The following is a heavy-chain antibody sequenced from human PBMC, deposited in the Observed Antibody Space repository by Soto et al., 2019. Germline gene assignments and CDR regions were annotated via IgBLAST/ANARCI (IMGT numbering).Heavy chain of an antibody. V-gene: IGHV3-11*01. CDR3: ARAEHYDFWSGYYTDYYYYGMDV. CDR2: MSGGGSTK. CDR1: DFTFSDYY. Sequence: GGSLRLSCAASDFTFSDYYMSWVRQAPGKGLEWVSYMSGGGSTKYYADSVKGRFTISRDNSKKTLYLQMNSLRGDDTAVYYCARAEHYDFWSGYYTDYYYYGMDVWGQGTTVTVSS. D-gene: IGHD3-3*01. J-gene: IGHJ6*02.